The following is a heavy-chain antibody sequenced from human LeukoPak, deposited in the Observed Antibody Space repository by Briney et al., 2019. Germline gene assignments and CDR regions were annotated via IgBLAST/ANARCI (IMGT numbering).Heavy chain of an antibody. D-gene: IGHD1-26*01. CDR2: INPNSGGT. V-gene: IGHV1-2*02. CDR1: GYTFTGYY. J-gene: IGHJ4*02. CDR3: AFGGSSGGYYFDY. Sequence: ASVKVSCKASGYTFTGYYMHWVRQAPGQGFEWMGWINPNSGGTNYAQKFQGRVTMTRDTSISTAYMELSRLRSDDTAVYYCAFGGSSGGYYFDYWGQGTLVTASS.